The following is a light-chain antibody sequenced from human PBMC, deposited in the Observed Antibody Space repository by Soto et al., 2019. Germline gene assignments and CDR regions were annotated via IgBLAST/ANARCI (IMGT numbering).Light chain of an antibody. V-gene: IGKV3D-15*01. CDR3: QQYNNWPLT. Sequence: IVLRQSPATLSVAPGERATLSCRASQSVSSNLAWHQQRPGQAPRLLIYGASTRATGVPARFSGGGSGTEFTLTITSLQSEDFAVYWCQQYNNWPLTLGPGTRLEIK. CDR1: QSVSSN. CDR2: GAS. J-gene: IGKJ5*01.